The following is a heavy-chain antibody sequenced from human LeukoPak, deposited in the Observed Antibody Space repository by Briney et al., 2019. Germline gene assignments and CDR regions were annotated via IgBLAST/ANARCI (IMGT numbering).Heavy chain of an antibody. CDR3: ASNSYCSSTSCYGAFDI. V-gene: IGHV4-59*01. Sequence: SETLSLTCTVSGGSISSYYWSWIRHPPGKGLEWIGYIYYSGSTNYNPSLKSRVTISVDTSKNQFSLKLSSVTAADTAVYYCASNSYCSSTSCYGAFDIWGQGTMVTVSS. CDR1: GGSISSYY. D-gene: IGHD2-2*01. CDR2: IYYSGST. J-gene: IGHJ3*02.